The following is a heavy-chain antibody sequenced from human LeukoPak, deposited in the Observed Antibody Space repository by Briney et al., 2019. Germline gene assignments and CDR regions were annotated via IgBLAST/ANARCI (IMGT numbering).Heavy chain of an antibody. CDR2: INTKTGNP. V-gene: IGHV7-4-1*02. Sequence: ASVKVSCKASGYTFTTFGFNWLRQAPGQGLEWMGWINTKTGNPTYDQGFTERFVFSLDTSVSTAYLEISSLKAEDTAVYFCAKDPPYTSTWPDALDAWGQGTMVTVSS. CDR3: AKDPPYTSTWPDALDA. CDR1: GYTFTTFG. J-gene: IGHJ3*01. D-gene: IGHD6-13*01.